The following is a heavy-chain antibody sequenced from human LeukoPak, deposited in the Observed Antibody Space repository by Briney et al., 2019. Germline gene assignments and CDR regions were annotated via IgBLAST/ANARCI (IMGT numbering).Heavy chain of an antibody. Sequence: SQTLSLTCTVSGGSISSGGYYWSWIRQHPGKGLEWIGYIYYSGSTYYNPSLKSRVTISIDTSKNQFSLKLSSVTAADTAVYYCARGAGYCSGGSRYSPRSHWYFDLWGRGTLVTVSS. CDR1: GGSISSGGYY. CDR2: IYYSGST. J-gene: IGHJ2*01. CDR3: ARGAGYCSGGSRYSPRSHWYFDL. V-gene: IGHV4-31*03. D-gene: IGHD2-15*01.